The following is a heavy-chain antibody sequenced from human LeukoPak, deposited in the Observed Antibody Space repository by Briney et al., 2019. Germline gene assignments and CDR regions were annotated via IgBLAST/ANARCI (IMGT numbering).Heavy chain of an antibody. CDR3: ARGGSGYDPRFDY. V-gene: IGHV4-38-2*02. CDR2: IYHSGST. CDR1: GYSISSGYY. Sequence: MSSETLSLTCTVSGYSISSGYYWGWIRQPPGKGLEWIGSIYHSGSTYYNPSLKSRVTISVDTSKNQFSLKLSSVTAADTAVYYCARGGSGYDPRFDYWGQGTLVTVSS. D-gene: IGHD5-12*01. J-gene: IGHJ4*02.